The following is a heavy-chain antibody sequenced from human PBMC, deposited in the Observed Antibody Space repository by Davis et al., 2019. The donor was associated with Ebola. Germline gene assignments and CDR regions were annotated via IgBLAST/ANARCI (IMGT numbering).Heavy chain of an antibody. Sequence: ASVKVSCKASGYTFTSYYMHWVRQAPGQGLEWMGIINPSGGSTSYAQKFQGRVTMTTDTSTSTAYMELRSLRSDDTAVYYCARDLIVGPNDYWGQGTLVTVSS. CDR2: INPSGGST. CDR3: ARDLIVGPNDY. J-gene: IGHJ4*02. V-gene: IGHV1-46*01. D-gene: IGHD1-26*01. CDR1: GYTFTSYY.